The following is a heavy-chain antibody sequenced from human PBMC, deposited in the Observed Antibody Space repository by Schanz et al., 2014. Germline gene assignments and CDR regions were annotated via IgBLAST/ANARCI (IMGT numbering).Heavy chain of an antibody. Sequence: QIQLVQSGPEVKKPGATVKVSCKASGYIFINSGISWVRQAPGQGLEWMGWISVYNHNKEYDQKFQGRVTITRDTSATTAYMELTNLRSEDTAVYYCARDLPYCDGGKCYSDGFDIWGQGTLVTISS. V-gene: IGHV1-18*01. D-gene: IGHD2-21*01. CDR1: GYIFINSG. J-gene: IGHJ3*02. CDR3: ARDLPYCDGGKCYSDGFDI. CDR2: ISVYNHNK.